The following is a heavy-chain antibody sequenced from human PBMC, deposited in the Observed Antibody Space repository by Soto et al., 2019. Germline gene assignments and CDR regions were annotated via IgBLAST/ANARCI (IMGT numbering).Heavy chain of an antibody. CDR3: AGQSYYYYMDV. V-gene: IGHV4-59*08. CDR1: GGSISSYY. CDR2: IYYSGST. Sequence: SETLSLTCTVSGGSISSYYWSWIRQPPGKGLEWIGYIYYSGSTNYNPSLKSRVTISVDTSKNQFSRKLSSVTAADTAVYYCAGQSYYYYMDVWGKGTTVTVSS. J-gene: IGHJ6*03.